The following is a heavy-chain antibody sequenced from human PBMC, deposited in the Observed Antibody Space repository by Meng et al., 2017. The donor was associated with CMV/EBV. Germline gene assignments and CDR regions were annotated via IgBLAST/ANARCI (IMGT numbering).Heavy chain of an antibody. D-gene: IGHD2-2*01. CDR2: IYPGDSDT. Sequence: FTSYWIGWVRKMPGKGLEWMGIIYPGDSDTRYSPSFQGQVTISADKSISTAYLQWSSLKASDTAMYYCARQGEGIVVVPAAIWFDPWGQGTLVTVSS. CDR1: FTSYW. J-gene: IGHJ5*02. V-gene: IGHV5-51*01. CDR3: ARQGEGIVVVPAAIWFDP.